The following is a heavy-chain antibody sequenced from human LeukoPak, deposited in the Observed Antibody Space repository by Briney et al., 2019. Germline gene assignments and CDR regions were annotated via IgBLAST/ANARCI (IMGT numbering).Heavy chain of an antibody. D-gene: IGHD3-22*01. CDR1: GGSISSGGYY. Sequence: ASQTLSLTCTVSGGSISSGGYYWSWIRQHPGKGLEWIGYIYYSGSTYYNPSLKSRVTISVDTSKNQFSLKLSSVTAADTAVYYCARQYYYDSSGHSDYFDYWGQGTLVTVSS. CDR2: IYYSGST. CDR3: ARQYYYDSSGHSDYFDY. J-gene: IGHJ4*02. V-gene: IGHV4-31*03.